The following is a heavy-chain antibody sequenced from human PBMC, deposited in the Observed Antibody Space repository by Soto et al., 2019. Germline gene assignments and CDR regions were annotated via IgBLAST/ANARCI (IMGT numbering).Heavy chain of an antibody. CDR3: ARQAVYYDSSGYLDY. V-gene: IGHV4-59*01. CDR1: GGSISSYY. J-gene: IGHJ4*02. Sequence: PSETLSLTGTVCGGSISSYYCTWIRQPPWKGLEWIGYIYYRGNTNYNPSLKSRVTISVDTSKNQFSLRLSSVTAADTAVYYCARQAVYYDSSGYLDYSGRGTLVAVCS. D-gene: IGHD3-22*01. CDR2: IYYRGNT.